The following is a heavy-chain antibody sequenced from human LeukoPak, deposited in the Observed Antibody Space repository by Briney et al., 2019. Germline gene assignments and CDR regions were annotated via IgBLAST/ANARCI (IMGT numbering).Heavy chain of an antibody. J-gene: IGHJ5*02. Sequence: GGSLRLSCAASGFTFSSYEMNWVRQAPGKGLEWVSYISSSGSTIYYADSVKGRFTISRDNAKNSLYLQMNSLRAEDTAVYYWARVPRSGSYYKMEGWFDPWGQGTLVTVSS. V-gene: IGHV3-48*03. CDR3: ARVPRSGSYYKMEGWFDP. CDR1: GFTFSSYE. CDR2: ISSSGSTI. D-gene: IGHD3-10*01.